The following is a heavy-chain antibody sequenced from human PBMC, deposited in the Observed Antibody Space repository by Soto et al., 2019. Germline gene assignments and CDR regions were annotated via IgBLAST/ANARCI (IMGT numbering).Heavy chain of an antibody. D-gene: IGHD3-10*01. CDR2: IYPGDSDT. CDR3: ARRVDVTMLRGVTNYYYAMDV. V-gene: IGHV5-51*01. Sequence: EVQLVQSGAEVKKPGESLKISCKASGYSFTSYWIGWVRQIPGKGLEWMGIIYPGDSDTRYSPSVQGQVTISADKSISTAHLQWSSLKASDTSLYYWARRVDVTMLRGVTNYYYAMDVWGQGSTVTLSS. CDR1: GYSFTSYW. J-gene: IGHJ6*02.